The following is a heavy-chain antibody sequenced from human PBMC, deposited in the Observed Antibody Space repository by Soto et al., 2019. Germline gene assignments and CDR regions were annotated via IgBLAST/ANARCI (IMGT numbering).Heavy chain of an antibody. CDR3: ASKEDYYYYMDV. Sequence: PSETLSLTCAVYGGSFSGYYWSWIRQPPVKGLEWIGEINHSGSTNYNPSLKSRVTISVDTSKNQFSLKLSSVTAADTAVYYCASKEDYYYYMDVWGKGTTVTVSS. CDR1: GGSFSGYY. J-gene: IGHJ6*03. CDR2: INHSGST. V-gene: IGHV4-34*01.